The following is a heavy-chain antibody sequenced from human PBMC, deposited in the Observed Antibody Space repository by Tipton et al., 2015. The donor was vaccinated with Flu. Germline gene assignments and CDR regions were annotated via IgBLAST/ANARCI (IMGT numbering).Heavy chain of an antibody. CDR3: ARVVNGERGEWGDNWFDP. Sequence: TLSLTCTVSGGSISSSSYYWGWIRQPPGKGLEWIGSIYYSGSTYYNPSLKSRVTISVDTSKNQFSLKLSSVTAADTAVYYCARVVNGERGEWGDNWFDPWGEGTLVTVSS. D-gene: IGHD3-10*01. CDR1: GGSISSSSYY. J-gene: IGHJ5*02. V-gene: IGHV4-39*07. CDR2: IYYSGST.